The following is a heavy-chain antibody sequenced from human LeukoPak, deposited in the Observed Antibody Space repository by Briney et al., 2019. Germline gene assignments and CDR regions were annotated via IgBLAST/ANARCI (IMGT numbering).Heavy chain of an antibody. J-gene: IGHJ5*02. D-gene: IGHD3-22*01. Sequence: SQNLSLTCTVSGGSISSGDYYWSWIRQPPGKGLEWIAYMYYSGSTYYNPSLKSRVTMSADTSKNQLSLKLSSVTAADTAVYYCARPYYYDSRIDPWGQGILVTVSS. CDR2: MYYSGST. V-gene: IGHV4-30-4*01. CDR1: GGSISSGDYY. CDR3: ARPYYYDSRIDP.